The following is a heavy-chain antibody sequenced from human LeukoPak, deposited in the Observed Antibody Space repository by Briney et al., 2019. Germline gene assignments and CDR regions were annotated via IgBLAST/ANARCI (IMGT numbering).Heavy chain of an antibody. CDR3: AREYGSGWPQPYDAFDI. J-gene: IGHJ3*02. D-gene: IGHD6-19*01. Sequence: SETLSLTCAVSGGSISSYYWSWIRQPAGKGLEWIGRIYTSGSTNYNPSLKSRVTMSADTSKNQFSLKLSSVTAADTAVYYCAREYGSGWPQPYDAFDIWGQGTMVTVSS. CDR2: IYTSGST. V-gene: IGHV4-4*07. CDR1: GGSISSYY.